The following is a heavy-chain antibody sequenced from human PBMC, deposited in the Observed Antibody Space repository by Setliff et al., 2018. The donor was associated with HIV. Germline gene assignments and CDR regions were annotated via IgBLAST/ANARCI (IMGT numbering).Heavy chain of an antibody. D-gene: IGHD3-10*01. J-gene: IGHJ4*02. CDR1: GFSFSTIG. V-gene: IGHV3-30*02. CDR3: AKDQGGTIWFGELWRGYYFDY. Sequence: GGSLRLSCAASGFSFSTIGMHWVRQAPGKGLEWVSFIDSGGKDKIYIDSVQGRFTISRDNSKNTLYLQMDSLRDEDTAVYYCAKDQGGTIWFGELWRGYYFDYWGQGTLVTVSS. CDR2: IDSGGKDK.